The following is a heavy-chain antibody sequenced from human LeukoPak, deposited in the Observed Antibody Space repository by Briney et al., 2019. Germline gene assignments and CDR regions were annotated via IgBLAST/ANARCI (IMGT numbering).Heavy chain of an antibody. J-gene: IGHJ3*02. Sequence: TLSLTCTVSGGSISSSSYYWGWIRQPPGKGLEWIGSIYYSGSTYYNPSLKSRVTISVDTSKNQFSLKLSSVTAADTAVYYCARMTLHAFDIWGQGTMVTVSS. CDR1: GGSISSSSYY. D-gene: IGHD2-21*02. V-gene: IGHV4-39*07. CDR3: ARMTLHAFDI. CDR2: IYYSGST.